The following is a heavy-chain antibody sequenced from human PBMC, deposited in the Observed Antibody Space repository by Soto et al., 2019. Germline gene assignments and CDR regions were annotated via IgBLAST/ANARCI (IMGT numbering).Heavy chain of an antibody. CDR3: ARGGSTIRGRNFFDA. CDR1: GGSFSGYY. D-gene: IGHD5-12*01. Sequence: PSETLSLTCAVYGGSFSGYYWSWIRQRPGKGLEWIVEINHSGRTMYNPSLKSRVTISVDASKNLFSLELSSVTAADTSVYHCARGGSTIRGRNFFDASGPGVPVTVSS. CDR2: INHSGRT. V-gene: IGHV4-34*01. J-gene: IGHJ4*02.